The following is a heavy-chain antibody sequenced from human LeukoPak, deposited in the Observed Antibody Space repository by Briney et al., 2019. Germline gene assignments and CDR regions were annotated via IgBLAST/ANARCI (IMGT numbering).Heavy chain of an antibody. Sequence: GGSLGLSCAASGFTFSNAWMSWVRQAPGKGLEWVSAISGSGGSTYYADSVKGRFTISRDNSKNTLYLQMNSLRAEDTAVYYCAKDWPGPYYWGQGTLVTVSS. CDR3: AKDWPGPYY. CDR2: ISGSGGST. CDR1: GFTFSNAW. D-gene: IGHD3-10*01. V-gene: IGHV3-23*01. J-gene: IGHJ4*02.